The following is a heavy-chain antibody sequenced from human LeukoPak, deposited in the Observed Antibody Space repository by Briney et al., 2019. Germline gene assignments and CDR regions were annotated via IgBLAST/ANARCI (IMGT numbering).Heavy chain of an antibody. CDR2: IYYSGST. CDR3: ARLPLGGWFGELFYYFDY. J-gene: IGHJ4*02. V-gene: IGHV4-39*01. D-gene: IGHD3-10*01. Sequence: SETLSLTCTVSGGSISSSSYYWGWIRQPPGKGLEWIGSIYYSGSTYYNPSLKSRVTISVDTSKNQFSLKLSSVTAADTAVYYCARLPLGGWFGELFYYFDYWGQGTLVTVSS. CDR1: GGSISSSSYY.